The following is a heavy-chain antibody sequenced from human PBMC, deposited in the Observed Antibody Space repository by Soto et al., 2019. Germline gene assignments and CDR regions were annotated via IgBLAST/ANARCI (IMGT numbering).Heavy chain of an antibody. CDR2: ISPYTGDT. CDR1: GYIFVNYG. Sequence: QVQLVQSGDEMKKPGASVRVSCKASGYIFVNYGIAWVRQAPGQGLEWMGWISPYTGDTHSASKVQGRLTMTTDTSTRKAYMDLGSLTSDDTAVYCCAMVDNYVTPTPQDVWGQGTTVTVSS. CDR3: AMVDNYVTPTPQDV. V-gene: IGHV1-18*01. D-gene: IGHD3-16*01. J-gene: IGHJ6*02.